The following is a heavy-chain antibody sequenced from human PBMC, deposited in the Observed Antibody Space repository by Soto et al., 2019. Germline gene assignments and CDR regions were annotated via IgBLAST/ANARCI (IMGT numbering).Heavy chain of an antibody. CDR1: GGSISGYY. D-gene: IGHD2-2*01. Sequence: GILTFTCPVSGGSISGYYWRWVRQLAGKGLDLVGRTYSDGTTNYSPSLSSRVTLSLDTSKDQFSLHLNSVTAADPAVYYFSRVCCSTTKCCTSGMDGVVQGTPFT. CDR3: SRVCCSTTKCCTSGMDG. CDR2: TYSDGTT. V-gene: IGHV4-4*07. J-gene: IGHJ6*02.